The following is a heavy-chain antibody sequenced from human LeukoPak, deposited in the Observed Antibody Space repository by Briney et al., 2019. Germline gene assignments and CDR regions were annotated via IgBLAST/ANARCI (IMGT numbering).Heavy chain of an antibody. CDR1: GFTFSTYW. Sequence: GGSLTLSCAASGFTFSTYWMHWVRQAPGKGLVWVSRVDYDGINTYYADSVEGRFTISRDNAKNTMYLQMTSLRVEDTAVYYCGSPEITGPLVRPAWGQGTLVTVFS. CDR3: GSPEITGPLVRPA. D-gene: IGHD1-14*01. J-gene: IGHJ4*02. V-gene: IGHV3-74*01. CDR2: VDYDGINT.